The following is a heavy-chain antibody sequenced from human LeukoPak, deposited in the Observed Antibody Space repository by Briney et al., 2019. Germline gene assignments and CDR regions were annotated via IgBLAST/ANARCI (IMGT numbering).Heavy chain of an antibody. V-gene: IGHV4-59*11. D-gene: IGHD3-22*01. CDR3: ARGHYYDSTPGDH. Sequence: PSETLSLTCTVSGGSISSHYWSWIRQPPGKGLEWIGYIYYSGSTNYNPSLKSRVTISVDTSKNQFSLKLSSVTAADTAVYYCARGHYYDSTPGDHWGQETLVTVSS. J-gene: IGHJ4*02. CDR1: GGSISSHY. CDR2: IYYSGST.